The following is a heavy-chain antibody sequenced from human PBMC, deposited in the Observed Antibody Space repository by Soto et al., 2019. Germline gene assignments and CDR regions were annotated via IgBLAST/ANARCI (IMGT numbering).Heavy chain of an antibody. D-gene: IGHD4-17*01. CDR2: ISAYNGNT. CDR1: GYVFTGYG. CDR3: ASPSGDYGDYGLSLAS. J-gene: IGHJ5*02. V-gene: IGHV1-18*01. Sequence: QVQLVQSGAEVKKPGASVKVSCKASGYVFTGYGISWVRQAPGQGLEWMAWISAYNGNTKYAQKFQGRVTMTTDASTSTAYLELSSLRSDDTAVYYCASPSGDYGDYGLSLASWGQGTLVTVSS.